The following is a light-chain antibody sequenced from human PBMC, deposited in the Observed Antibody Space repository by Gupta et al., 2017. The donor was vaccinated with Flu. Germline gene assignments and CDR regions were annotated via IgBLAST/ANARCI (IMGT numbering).Light chain of an antibody. CDR1: QSISRS. CDR3: QQYNNWPPLT. V-gene: IGKV3-15*01. CDR2: GAS. Sequence: EIVMTQSPATLSVSTGESATLSCRASQSISRSLAWYQQKPGQAPRLLIYGASTRDSGVPARFSGSGSGTEFTLAIGSLQTEDSAVYYCQQYNNWPPLTFGGGTKVEIK. J-gene: IGKJ4*01.